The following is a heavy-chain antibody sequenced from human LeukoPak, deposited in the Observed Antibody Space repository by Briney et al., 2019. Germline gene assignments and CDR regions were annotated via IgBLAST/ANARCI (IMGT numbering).Heavy chain of an antibody. J-gene: IGHJ4*02. CDR3: ARVTYGRSGYYNGIPY. CDR2: INPSSGAT. Sequence: GASVKVSCKASGYTFTGYFIHWVRQAPGQGLEWMGWINPSSGATNYAQNFQGRVTLTREMSISTAYMEVSRLLSDDTAVYYCARVTYGRSGYYNGIPYWGQGTLVIVSS. V-gene: IGHV1-2*02. CDR1: GYTFTGYF. D-gene: IGHD3-22*01.